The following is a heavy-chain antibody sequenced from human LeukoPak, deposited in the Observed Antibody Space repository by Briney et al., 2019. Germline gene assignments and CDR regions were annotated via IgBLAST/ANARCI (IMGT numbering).Heavy chain of an antibody. CDR1: GFSLSTSGVA. CDR2: IYWNDDK. CDR3: AHRQKDYFDY. J-gene: IGHJ4*02. V-gene: IGHV2-5*01. Sequence: SGPTLVKPTQTLTLTRTFSGFSLSTSGVAVGWFRQPPGKALEWLALIYWNDDKLYSPSLKSRLTITRDTSKNHVVLTMTNMDPVDTATYYCAHRQKDYFDYWGQGTLDTVSS.